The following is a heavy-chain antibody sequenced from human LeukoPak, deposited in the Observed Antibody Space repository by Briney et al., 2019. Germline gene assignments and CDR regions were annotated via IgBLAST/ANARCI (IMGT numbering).Heavy chain of an antibody. Sequence: SETLSLTCSVSGGSISSSSYYWGWIRQPPGKGLEWIGSMYYRGSTYYNPSLKSRVTISVDTSKNQFSLKLSSETAADTAVYYRATSYIGGFGKPDYWGQGTLVTVSS. CDR3: ATSYIGGFGKPDY. D-gene: IGHD2-15*01. V-gene: IGHV4-39*07. J-gene: IGHJ4*02. CDR2: MYYRGST. CDR1: GGSISSSSYY.